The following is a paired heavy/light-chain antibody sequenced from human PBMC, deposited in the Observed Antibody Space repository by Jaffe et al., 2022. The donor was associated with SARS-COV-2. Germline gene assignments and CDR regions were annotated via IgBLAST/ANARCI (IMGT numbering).Heavy chain of an antibody. V-gene: IGHV5-51*01. J-gene: IGHJ4*02. Sequence: EVQLVQSGAEVKKPGESLKISCKASGYNFSSYWIGWVRQMPGKGLEWMGVIYPADSHATYSPSFQGQVTISVDKSISTAYLQWTSLKASDTAMYYCARHLPTAYYDASGYVDPPRFWGQGTLVTVSS. CDR3: ARHLPTAYYDASGYVDPPRF. D-gene: IGHD3-22*01. CDR1: GYNFSSYW. CDR2: IYPADSHA.
Light chain of an antibody. Sequence: DIQMIQSPSSLSASVGDRVTITCQASQDVTDYLNWYQQKPGRAPRLLIYDASNLETGVPSRFSGSGSGTDFTFTISTLQPEDIATYFCQQYDSLPYTFGQGTKLEI. J-gene: IGKJ2*01. V-gene: IGKV1-33*01. CDR3: QQYDSLPYT. CDR2: DAS. CDR1: QDVTDY.